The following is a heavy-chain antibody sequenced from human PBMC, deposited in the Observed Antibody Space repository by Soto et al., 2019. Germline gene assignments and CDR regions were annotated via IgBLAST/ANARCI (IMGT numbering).Heavy chain of an antibody. V-gene: IGHV4-59*08. D-gene: IGHD5-12*01. CDR1: NGSIGSDY. Sequence: PSETLSLTCTVSNGSIGSDYWSWIRQSPGKGLEWIGYIYRSGSTNYNPSLKSRVTISVDTSTNQFSLKLSSVTAADTAVYYCARLLATATYYFDYWGQGTLVTVSS. J-gene: IGHJ4*02. CDR2: IYRSGST. CDR3: ARLLATATYYFDY.